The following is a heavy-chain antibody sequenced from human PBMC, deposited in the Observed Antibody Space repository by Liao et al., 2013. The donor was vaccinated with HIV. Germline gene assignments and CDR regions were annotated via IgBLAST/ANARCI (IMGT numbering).Heavy chain of an antibody. V-gene: IGHV4-4*07. CDR1: GGSIFSYY. J-gene: IGHJ4*02. CDR2: IYTSGST. CDR3: ARDTRNTLVRGVSAFLY. Sequence: QVQLQESGPGLVKPSETLSLTCTVSGGSIFSYYWSWIRQPAGKGLEWIGRIYTSGSTTYNPSLRSRVTMSVDTSKTQFSLNLRSVTAADSAVYYCARDTRNTLVRGVSAFLYWGPGSLVTVSS. D-gene: IGHD3-10*01.